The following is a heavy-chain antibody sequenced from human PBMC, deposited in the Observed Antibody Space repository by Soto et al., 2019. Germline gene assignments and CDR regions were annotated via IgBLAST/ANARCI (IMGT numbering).Heavy chain of an antibody. J-gene: IGHJ4*02. CDR1: GGSISSSNW. CDR2: IYYSGST. D-gene: IGHD6-6*01. V-gene: IGHV4-4*02. Sequence: SETLSLTCAVSGGSISSSNWWSWVRQPPGKGLEWIGYIYYSGSTNYNPSLKSRVTISVDTSKNQFSLNLRSVTAADTAVYYCARSHIVPRLFMYPYDYWGQGTLVTVSS. CDR3: ARSHIVPRLFMYPYDY.